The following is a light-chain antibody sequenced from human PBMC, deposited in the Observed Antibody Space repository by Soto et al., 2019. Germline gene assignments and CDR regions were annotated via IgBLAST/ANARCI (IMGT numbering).Light chain of an antibody. CDR2: DTF. CDR3: QAYDNSLGVSVL. Sequence: QSVLTQPPSVSGAPGQTVTISCSGSSSNIGAGYDVHWYQQPPGTVPKLVIFDTFNRPSGVPDRFSGSKSGTSASLAITGLQAEDEADYYCQAYDNSLGVSVLFGGGTKLTVL. V-gene: IGLV1-40*01. J-gene: IGLJ3*02. CDR1: SSNIGAGYD.